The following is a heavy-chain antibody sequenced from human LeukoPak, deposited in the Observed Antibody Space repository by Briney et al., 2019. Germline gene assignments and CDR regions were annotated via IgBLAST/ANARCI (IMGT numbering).Heavy chain of an antibody. CDR1: GYTFTSYD. CDR2: INPNSGNT. V-gene: IGHV1-8*01. CDR3: ARGGDIVLMVYATSFDS. J-gene: IGHJ4*02. D-gene: IGHD2-8*01. Sequence: ASVKVSCKASGYTFTSYDINWVRQATGQGLEWMGWINPNSGNTGYAQKFQGRVTMTRDTSISTAYMELSSLRSEDTAMYYCARGGDIVLMVYATSFDSWGQGTLVTVSS.